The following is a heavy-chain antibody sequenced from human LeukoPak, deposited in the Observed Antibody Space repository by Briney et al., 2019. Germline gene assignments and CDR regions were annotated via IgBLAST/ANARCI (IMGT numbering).Heavy chain of an antibody. CDR3: ARGRYDSSGYYSTFDY. V-gene: IGHV3-21*01. J-gene: IGHJ4*02. CDR1: GFTFSSYG. Sequence: GGSLRLSCAASGFTFSSYGMHWVRQAPGKGLEWVSSITRSSIYKYYADSVKGRFTISRDNAKNSLYLQMNSLRVEDTAVYYCARGRYDSSGYYSTFDYWGQGTLVTVSS. D-gene: IGHD3-22*01. CDR2: ITRSSIYK.